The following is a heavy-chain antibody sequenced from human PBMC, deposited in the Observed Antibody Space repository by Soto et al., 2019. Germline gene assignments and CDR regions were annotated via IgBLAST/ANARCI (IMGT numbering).Heavy chain of an antibody. D-gene: IGHD1-1*01. CDR1: GFNFRNYA. Sequence: GSLRLCCAASGFNFRNYAMHWVRHAPGRGLEWVALTSYDGNNEYYTDSVKGRFTISRDNSKNTLFLQMNSPRPEDTAVYYCAKDKGVFNWATSYFDYWGQGALVTVSS. J-gene: IGHJ4*02. V-gene: IGHV3-30*18. CDR3: AKDKGVFNWATSYFDY. CDR2: TSYDGNNE.